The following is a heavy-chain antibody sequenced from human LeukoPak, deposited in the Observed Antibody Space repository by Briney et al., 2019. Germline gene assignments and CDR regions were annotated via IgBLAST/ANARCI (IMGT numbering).Heavy chain of an antibody. J-gene: IGHJ4*02. Sequence: KSSETLSLTCTVSGGSISSGTYYWGWIRQPPGKGLQWIGSVYYSGSTYYNPSLQSRVTISVDTSKNHFSLKLSSVTAADTAVYYCAREGGSGSYYSYWGQGTLVTVSS. CDR1: GGSISSGTYY. CDR2: VYYSGST. D-gene: IGHD1-26*01. V-gene: IGHV4-39*07. CDR3: AREGGSGSYYSY.